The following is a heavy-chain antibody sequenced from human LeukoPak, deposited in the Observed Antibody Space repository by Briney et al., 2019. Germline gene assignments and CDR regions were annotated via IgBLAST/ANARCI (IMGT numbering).Heavy chain of an antibody. J-gene: IGHJ4*02. CDR1: GFTFSNYA. Sequence: GGSLRLSCAASGFTFSNYAMYWVRQDPGKGLEWVSTITSGENTYYADSVRGRFTISRDNSKNTLYLQMNSLRAEDTALYYCAKLVGATTDFDYWGQGTLVTVSS. CDR3: AKLVGATTDFDY. D-gene: IGHD1-26*01. V-gene: IGHV3-23*01. CDR2: ITSGENT.